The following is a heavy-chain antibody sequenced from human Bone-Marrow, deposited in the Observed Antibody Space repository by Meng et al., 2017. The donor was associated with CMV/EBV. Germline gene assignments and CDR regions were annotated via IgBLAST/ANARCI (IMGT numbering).Heavy chain of an antibody. CDR3: AREGSDSSSWYHLYYYYGMDV. J-gene: IGHJ6*02. Sequence: SVKVSCKASGGTFSSYTISWVRQAPGQGLEWMGRIIPILGIANYAQKFQGRVTMTRNTSISTAYMELSSLRSEDTAVYYCAREGSDSSSWYHLYYYYGMDVWGQGTTVTFSS. V-gene: IGHV1-69*04. CDR2: IIPILGIA. CDR1: GGTFSSYT. D-gene: IGHD6-13*01.